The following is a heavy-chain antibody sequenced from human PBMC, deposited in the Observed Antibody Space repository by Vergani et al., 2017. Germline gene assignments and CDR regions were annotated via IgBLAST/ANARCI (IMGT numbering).Heavy chain of an antibody. CDR1: GFTFSSYA. J-gene: IGHJ5*02. Sequence: EVQLLESGGGLVQPGGSLRLSCAASGFTFSSYAMSWVRQAPGKGLVWVSAIIGSGGSTYYADSVKGRFTISRDNSKNTLYLQMNSLRAEDTAVYYCAKDPYSSGWYNWFDPWGQGTLVTVSS. V-gene: IGHV3-23*01. CDR3: AKDPYSSGWYNWFDP. CDR2: IIGSGGST. D-gene: IGHD6-19*01.